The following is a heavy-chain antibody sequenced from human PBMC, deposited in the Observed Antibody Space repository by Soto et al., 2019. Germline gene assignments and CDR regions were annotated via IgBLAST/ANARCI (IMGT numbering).Heavy chain of an antibody. V-gene: IGHV3-23*01. CDR2: ISGSGLNK. Sequence: PRWSLRLSCAASVFTFENFGMSWFRQAPGKGLEWISSISGSGLNKYYADSVKGRFTISRDNSKNTVYLELSNLRAEDTAVYHCAKNQGVELVPLATVDWFDPWGQGSVVTVSS. D-gene: IGHD2-15*01. J-gene: IGHJ5*02. CDR1: VFTFENFG. CDR3: AKNQGVELVPLATVDWFDP.